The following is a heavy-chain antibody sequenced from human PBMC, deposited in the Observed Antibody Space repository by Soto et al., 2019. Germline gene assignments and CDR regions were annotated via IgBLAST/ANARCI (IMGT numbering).Heavy chain of an antibody. CDR1: GFTFSNYA. CDR3: AKERLGRGADY. J-gene: IGHJ4*02. CDR2: ISGGGGNT. Sequence: VQLLESGGGLVQPGGSLRLSCAASGFTFSNYAMSWVRQTPGKGLEWVSTISGGGGNTYYPDSVKGRFTISRDNSKDTVYLQMSSLRAEDTAIYYCAKERLGRGADYWGQGALVTVTS. V-gene: IGHV3-23*01.